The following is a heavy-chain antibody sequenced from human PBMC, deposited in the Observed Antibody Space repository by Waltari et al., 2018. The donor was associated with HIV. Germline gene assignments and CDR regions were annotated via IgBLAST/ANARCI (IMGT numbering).Heavy chain of an antibody. Sequence: EVQLVESGGGLVKPGGSLRLSCVASGFTFRSYSVSWVRQTPGKGVEWVSCISSSSGHIDDEDSVKGRFTTSKDNAEKSLYLQMNSLRAEDTAVYYCARWGSMGSGTYFPDLWGRGTLVTGSS. CDR2: ISSSSGHI. CDR1: GFTFRSYS. V-gene: IGHV3-21*01. D-gene: IGHD3-10*01. CDR3: ARWGSMGSGTYFPDL. J-gene: IGHJ2*01.